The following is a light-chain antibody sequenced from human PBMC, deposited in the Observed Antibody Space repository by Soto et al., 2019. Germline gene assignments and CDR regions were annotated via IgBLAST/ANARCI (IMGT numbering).Light chain of an antibody. V-gene: IGKV3-11*01. J-gene: IGKJ4*01. CDR3: QQRSNWPLT. CDR2: DAS. CDR1: QSVSSY. Sequence: EIVLTQSAATLSLSTGEKDTLSCRASQSVSSYLAWYQQKPGQAPRLLIYDASNRATGIPARFSGSGSGTDFTLTISSLEPEDFAVYYCQQRSNWPLTFGGGTRWIS.